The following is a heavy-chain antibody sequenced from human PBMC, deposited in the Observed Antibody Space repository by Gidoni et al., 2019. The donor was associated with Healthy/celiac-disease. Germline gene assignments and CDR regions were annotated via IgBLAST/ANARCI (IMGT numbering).Heavy chain of an antibody. CDR2: IVVGSGNT. Sequence: QMQLVQSGPEVKKPGTSVKVSCKASGFNFNSSDVQWVRQARGKRLAWIGWIVVGSGNTNYAQKFQERFTITRDMSTSTAYMELSSLRSEYTAVYYCAAALQDANIGYYSNDAFDIWCQGTMVTVSS. CDR3: AAALQDANIGYYSNDAFDI. CDR1: GFNFNSSD. V-gene: IGHV1-58*03. D-gene: IGHD3-22*01. J-gene: IGHJ3*02.